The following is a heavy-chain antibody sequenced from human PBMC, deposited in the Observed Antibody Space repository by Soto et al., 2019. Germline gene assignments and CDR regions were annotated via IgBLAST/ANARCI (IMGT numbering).Heavy chain of an antibody. CDR1: GGSISSYY. V-gene: IGHV4-59*08. Sequence: SETLSLTCTVSGGSISSYYWSWIRQPPGKGLEWIGYIYYSGSTNYNPSLKSRVTISVDTSKNQFSLKLSSVTAADTAVYYCARHKSHRFGELFDYWGQGTLVTVSS. J-gene: IGHJ4*02. CDR2: IYYSGST. D-gene: IGHD3-10*01. CDR3: ARHKSHRFGELFDY.